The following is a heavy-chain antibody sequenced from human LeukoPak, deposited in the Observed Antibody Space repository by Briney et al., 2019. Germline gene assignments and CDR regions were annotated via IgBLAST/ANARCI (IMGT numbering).Heavy chain of an antibody. V-gene: IGHV1-8*01. CDR2: MNPNSGAT. CDR1: GYTFTNYD. D-gene: IGHD6-6*01. CDR3: ARWLVRGSRSSYFDY. J-gene: IGHJ4*02. Sequence: GASVKVSCKASGYTFTNYDFNWVRQAPGQGPEWMGWMNPNSGATGYAQKFQGRVTMTRDTSINTAYMELSSLRSEDTAVYYCARWLVRGSRSSYFDYWGQGTLVTVSS.